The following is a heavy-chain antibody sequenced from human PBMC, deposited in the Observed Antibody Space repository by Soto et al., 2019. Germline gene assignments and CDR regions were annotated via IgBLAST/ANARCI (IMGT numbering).Heavy chain of an antibody. CDR1: GFTFSNYT. CDR3: AKDRGRGSPVSGGMDV. J-gene: IGHJ6*02. V-gene: IGHV3-21*01. Sequence: EVQLVESGGGLVKPGGSLRLSCAASGFTFSNYTLNWVRQAPGKGLERVSIISRSSNHIYYADSVKGRFTVSRDKAENSLYLQMNRLRAEDTAVYSCAKDRGRGSPVSGGMDVWGQGTTVTVSS. D-gene: IGHD3-10*01. CDR2: ISRSSNHI.